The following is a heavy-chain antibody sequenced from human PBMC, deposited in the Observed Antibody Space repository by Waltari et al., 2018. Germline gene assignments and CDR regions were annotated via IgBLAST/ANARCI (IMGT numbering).Heavy chain of an antibody. CDR3: ARGINMGDY. V-gene: IGHV4-34*01. D-gene: IGHD3-10*01. J-gene: IGHJ4*02. CDR1: GVSFSGYY. Sequence: QVQLQQWGAGLLKPSETLSLTCAVSGVSFSGYYWSWIRQPPGKGLEWIGEINHSGSTNYNPSLKSRVTISVDTSKNQFSLKLSSVTAADTAVYYCARGINMGDYWGQGTLVTVSS. CDR2: INHSGST.